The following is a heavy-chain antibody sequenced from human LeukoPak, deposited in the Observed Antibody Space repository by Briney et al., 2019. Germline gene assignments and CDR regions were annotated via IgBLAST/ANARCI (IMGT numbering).Heavy chain of an antibody. Sequence: GGSLTLSCAASGFTFSSYEMNWVRQAPGKGLEWLSYISSSGRTIYYADSVKGRFTISRDNAKNSLYVQIHSLRAEDTAVYYCASFMVVRPYFHYWGQGGLVTVSS. D-gene: IGHD2-15*01. V-gene: IGHV3-48*03. J-gene: IGHJ4*02. CDR1: GFTFSSYE. CDR2: ISSSGRTI. CDR3: ASFMVVRPYFHY.